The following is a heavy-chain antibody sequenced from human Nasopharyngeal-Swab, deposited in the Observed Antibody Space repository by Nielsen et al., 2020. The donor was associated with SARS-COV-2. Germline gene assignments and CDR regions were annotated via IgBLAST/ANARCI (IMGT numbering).Heavy chain of an antibody. D-gene: IGHD2-15*01. V-gene: IGHV3-73*01. CDR2: IRSKGNSYAT. CDR1: GFIFSDSA. Sequence: GGSLRLSCAASGFIFSDSAIHWVRQASGKGLEWVGRIRSKGNSYATEYAASVEGRFTISRDDSKNTAYLQMNSLKTEDTAVYYCSRCGGSCYTGKDYWGQGTLVTVSS. CDR3: SRCGGSCYTGKDY. J-gene: IGHJ4*02.